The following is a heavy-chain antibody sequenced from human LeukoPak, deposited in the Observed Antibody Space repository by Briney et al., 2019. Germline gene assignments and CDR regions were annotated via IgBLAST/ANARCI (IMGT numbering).Heavy chain of an antibody. Sequence: GGSLRLSCAASGFTFSSYWMSWVRQAPGKGLEWVSVIYSGGSTYYADSVKGRFTISRDNSKNTLYLQMNSLRAEDTAVYYRARFSGGYCSSTSCYRSLDFDYWGQGTLVTVSS. CDR3: ARFSGGYCSSTSCYRSLDFDY. V-gene: IGHV3-66*02. CDR2: IYSGGST. J-gene: IGHJ4*02. CDR1: GFTFSSYW. D-gene: IGHD2-2*02.